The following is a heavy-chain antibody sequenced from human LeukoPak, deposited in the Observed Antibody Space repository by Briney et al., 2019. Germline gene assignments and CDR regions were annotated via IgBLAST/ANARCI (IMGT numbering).Heavy chain of an antibody. CDR1: GFTFSSYA. V-gene: IGHV3-23*01. Sequence: GGSLRLSCAASGFTFSSYAMSWVRQAPWKGLEWVSAISGSGGSTYYADSVKGRFTISRDNSKNTLYLQMNSLRAEDTAVYYCAKDRGRQQLVGGWFDPWGQGTLVTVSS. CDR3: AKDRGRQQLVGGWFDP. CDR2: ISGSGGST. J-gene: IGHJ5*02. D-gene: IGHD6-13*01.